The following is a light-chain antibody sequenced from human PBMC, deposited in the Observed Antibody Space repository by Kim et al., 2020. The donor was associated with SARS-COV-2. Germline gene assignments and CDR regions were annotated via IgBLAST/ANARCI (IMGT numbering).Light chain of an antibody. CDR3: NSRDSSGNHQV. CDR1: SLRSYY. J-gene: IGLJ3*02. CDR2: GKN. Sequence: SSELTQDPAVSVALGQTVRITCQGDSLRSYYASWYQQNPGQAPVLVIYGKNNRPSGIPDRFSGSSSGNTASLTITGAQAEDEADYYCNSRDSSGNHQVFGGGTQLTVL. V-gene: IGLV3-19*01.